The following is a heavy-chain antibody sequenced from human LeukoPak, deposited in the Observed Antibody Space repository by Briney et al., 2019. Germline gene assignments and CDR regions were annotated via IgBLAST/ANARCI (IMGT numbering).Heavy chain of an antibody. D-gene: IGHD5-24*01. CDR2: IYYSGTT. J-gene: IGHJ4*02. CDR1: GDSVSSATYY. V-gene: IGHV4-39*01. CDR3: ARLGDGYNTAGGFDY. Sequence: SGTLSLTCTVSGDSVSSATYYWGWIRQPPGKGLEGIGHIYYSGTTYYNPSLSSRVTISVDTSKNQFSLKLTSVTAADTAVYYCARLGDGYNTAGGFDYWGQGMLVTVSS.